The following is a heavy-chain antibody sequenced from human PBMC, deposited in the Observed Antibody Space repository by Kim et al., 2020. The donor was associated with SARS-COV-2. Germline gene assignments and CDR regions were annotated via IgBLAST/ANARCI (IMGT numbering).Heavy chain of an antibody. J-gene: IGHJ4*02. CDR1: GFTFSSYA. D-gene: IGHD1-1*01. CDR2: ISGSGGST. CDR3: AKGESNNWSFVDY. V-gene: IGHV3-23*01. Sequence: GGSLRLSCAASGFTFSSYAMSWVRQAPGKGLEWVSPISGSGGSTYYADSVKGRFTISRDNSKNTLYLQMNSLRAEDTALYYCAKGESNNWSFVDYWGEGTLVTVSS.